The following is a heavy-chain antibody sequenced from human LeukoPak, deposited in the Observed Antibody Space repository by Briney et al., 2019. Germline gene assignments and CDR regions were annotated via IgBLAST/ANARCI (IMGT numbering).Heavy chain of an antibody. CDR2: INHSGST. Sequence: SETLSLTCAVYGGSFSGYYWSWIRQPPGKGLEWIGEINHSGSTNYNPSLKSRVTISVDTSKNQFSLKLSSVTAADTAVYYCARTPADWYFDLWGRGTLVTVSS. J-gene: IGHJ2*01. CDR3: ARTPADWYFDL. V-gene: IGHV4-34*01. CDR1: GGSFSGYY.